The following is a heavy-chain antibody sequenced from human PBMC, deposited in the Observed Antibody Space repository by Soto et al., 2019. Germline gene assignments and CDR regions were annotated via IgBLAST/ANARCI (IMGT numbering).Heavy chain of an antibody. V-gene: IGHV3-21*01. CDR2: ISSSSSYI. CDR3: ARGGCSSTSCVDAFDI. Sequence: GGSLRLSCAASGFTFSSYSMNWVRQAPGKGLEWVSSISSSSSYIYYADSVKGRFTISRDNAKNSLYLQMNSLRAEDTAVYYCARGGCSSTSCVDAFDIWGQGTMVTVSS. J-gene: IGHJ3*02. CDR1: GFTFSSYS. D-gene: IGHD2-2*01.